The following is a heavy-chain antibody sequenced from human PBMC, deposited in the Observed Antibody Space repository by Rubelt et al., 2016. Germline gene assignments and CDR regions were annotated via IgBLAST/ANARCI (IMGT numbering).Heavy chain of an antibody. V-gene: IGHV1-18*01. Sequence: AVTWVRQAPGQGLEWMGWISPYNGKTNYAQRVQGRVTMTTDASTATAYMELRSLTPDATAIYYCARGKDFYYYGMDVWGQGTTVTVSS. CDR2: ISPYNGKT. CDR1: A. CDR3: ARGKDFYYYGMDV. J-gene: IGHJ6*02.